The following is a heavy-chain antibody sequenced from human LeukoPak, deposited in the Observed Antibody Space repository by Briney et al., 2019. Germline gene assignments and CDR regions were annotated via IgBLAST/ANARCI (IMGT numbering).Heavy chain of an antibody. CDR2: ISYDGSNK. Sequence: GGSLRLSCAASGFTFSNAWMNWVRQAPGKGLEWVAVISYDGSNKYYADSVKGRFTISRDNSKNALYLQMNSLRAEDTAVYYCARGDYDYVWGSYRFPNYYFDYWGQGTLVTVSS. J-gene: IGHJ4*02. CDR3: ARGDYDYVWGSYRFPNYYFDY. D-gene: IGHD3-16*02. CDR1: GFTFSNAW. V-gene: IGHV3-30-3*01.